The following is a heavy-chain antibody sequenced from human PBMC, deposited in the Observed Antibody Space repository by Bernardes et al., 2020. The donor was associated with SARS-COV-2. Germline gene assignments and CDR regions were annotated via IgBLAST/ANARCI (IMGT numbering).Heavy chain of an antibody. D-gene: IGHD2-2*01. V-gene: IGHV1-69*02. CDR1: GYSFSAYY. CDR3: ARSLDIVVVPAARPGGHYYGMDV. CDR2: IIPILGIA. J-gene: IGHJ6*02. Sequence: SVKVSCKASGYSFSAYYMEWVRQAPGQGLEWMGRIIPILGIANYAQKFQGRVTITADKSTSTAYMELSSLRSEDTAVYYCARSLDIVVVPAARPGGHYYGMDVWGQGTTVTVSS.